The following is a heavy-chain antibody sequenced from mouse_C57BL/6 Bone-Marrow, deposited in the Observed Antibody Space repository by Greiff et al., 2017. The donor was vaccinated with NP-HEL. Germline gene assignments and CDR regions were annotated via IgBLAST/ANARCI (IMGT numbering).Heavy chain of an antibody. CDR1: GYSITSGYY. CDR3: ARGPRATVVATPYYFDY. Sequence: EVQLVESGPGLVKPSQSLSLTCSVTGYSITSGYYWNWIRQFPGNKLEWMGYISYDGSNNYNPSLKNRISITRDTSKNQFFLKLNSVTTEDTATYYCARGPRATVVATPYYFDYWGQGTTLTVSS. CDR2: ISYDGSN. D-gene: IGHD1-1*01. V-gene: IGHV3-6*01. J-gene: IGHJ2*01.